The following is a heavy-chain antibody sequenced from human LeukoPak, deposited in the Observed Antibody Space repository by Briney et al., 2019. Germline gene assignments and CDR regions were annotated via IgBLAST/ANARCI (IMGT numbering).Heavy chain of an antibody. Sequence: ASVKVSCKASGYTFTGYYIHWVRQAPGQGLEWMGWINPDTGVTKYAQKFQGRVTMTRDTSISTAYVELSRLRSDDTAVYYCARFYNGNQNFDYWGQGTLVAVSP. V-gene: IGHV1-2*02. CDR1: GYTFTGYY. D-gene: IGHD2-8*01. J-gene: IGHJ4*02. CDR3: ARFYNGNQNFDY. CDR2: INPDTGVT.